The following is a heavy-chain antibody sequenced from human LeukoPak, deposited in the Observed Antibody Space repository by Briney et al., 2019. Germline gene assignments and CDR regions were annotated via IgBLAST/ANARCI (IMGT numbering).Heavy chain of an antibody. Sequence: PGGSLRLSCAASGFTFSSYSMNWVRQAPGKGLEWVSSISSSSSYIYYADSVKGRFTISRDNAKNSLYLQMNSLRAEDTAVYYCARVHCGGDCYSLFGWFDPWGQGTLVTVSS. D-gene: IGHD2-21*02. J-gene: IGHJ5*02. CDR2: ISSSSSYI. V-gene: IGHV3-21*01. CDR1: GFTFSSYS. CDR3: ARVHCGGDCYSLFGWFDP.